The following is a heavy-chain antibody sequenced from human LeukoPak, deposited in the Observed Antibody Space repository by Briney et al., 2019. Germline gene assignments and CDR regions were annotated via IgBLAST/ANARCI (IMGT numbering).Heavy chain of an antibody. Sequence: SETLSLTCTVSGGSISSYYWSWIPQPPGKGLEWIGYIYYSGSTNYNPSLKSRVTISVDTSKNQFSLKLSSVTAADTAVYYCASKSSSWYPDFQHWGQGTLVTVSS. CDR2: IYYSGST. CDR3: ASKSSSWYPDFQH. J-gene: IGHJ1*01. V-gene: IGHV4-59*01. D-gene: IGHD6-13*01. CDR1: GGSISSYY.